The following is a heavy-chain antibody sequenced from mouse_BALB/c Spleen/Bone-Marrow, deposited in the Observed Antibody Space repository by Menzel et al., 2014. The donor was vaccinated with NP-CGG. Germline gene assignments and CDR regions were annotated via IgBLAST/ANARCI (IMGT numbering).Heavy chain of an antibody. Sequence: QVQLQQSGAELVRPGYSVKISCKASGYAFSNYWVNWMKQRPGQGLEWIGQIYPGDGDTNYNGEFKGKATLTADKSSNTAYMQLSSLTSEDSAVYFCASRGDYSYSMDYWGQGTSVTVSS. D-gene: IGHD1-1*01. CDR2: IYPGDGDT. CDR3: ASRGDYSYSMDY. CDR1: GYAFSNYW. V-gene: IGHV1-80*01. J-gene: IGHJ4*01.